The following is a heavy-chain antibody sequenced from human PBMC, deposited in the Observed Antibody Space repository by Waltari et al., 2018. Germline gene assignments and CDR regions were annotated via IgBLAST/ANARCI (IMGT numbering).Heavy chain of an antibody. CDR3: ARDFNWGWDF. Sequence: EVQLVESGGGLVKPGGSLRLSCAASGFTFSRAWMRWVRQAPGKGLEWVASISTSSDYMHYADSVKGRFTVSRDNAKGSLYLQLNSLRAEDTAVYYCARDFNWGWDFWGQGTLVTVSS. V-gene: IGHV3-21*01. D-gene: IGHD7-27*01. CDR1: GFTFSRAW. J-gene: IGHJ4*02. CDR2: ISTSSDYM.